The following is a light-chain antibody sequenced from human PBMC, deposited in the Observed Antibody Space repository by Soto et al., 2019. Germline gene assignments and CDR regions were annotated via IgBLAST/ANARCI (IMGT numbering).Light chain of an antibody. CDR1: QSISSW. CDR2: DAS. J-gene: IGKJ2*01. Sequence: DIQMTQSPSTLSASVGDRVTITCRASQSISSWLAWYQQKPGKAPKLLIYDASNLEGGVPSRFSGSGSGTEFTLTITSLQPDDFATYYCQQYNSYPYTFGKGTKVDIK. CDR3: QQYNSYPYT. V-gene: IGKV1-5*01.